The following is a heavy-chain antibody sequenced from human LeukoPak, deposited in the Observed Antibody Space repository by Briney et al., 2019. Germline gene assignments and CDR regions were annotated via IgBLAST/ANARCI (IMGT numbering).Heavy chain of an antibody. V-gene: IGHV4-30-4*01. Sequence: SQTLSLTCTVSGGSISSGDYYWSWIRQPPGKGLEWIGYIYYSGSTYYNPSLKSRVTISVDTSKNQFSLRLSSVTAADTAVHYCAILGGQWLDIDYWGQGTLVTVSS. D-gene: IGHD6-19*01. CDR3: AILGGQWLDIDY. CDR2: IYYSGST. CDR1: GGSISSGDYY. J-gene: IGHJ4*02.